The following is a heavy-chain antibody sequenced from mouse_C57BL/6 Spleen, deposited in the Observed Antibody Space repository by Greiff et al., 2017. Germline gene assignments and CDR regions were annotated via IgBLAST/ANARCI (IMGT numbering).Heavy chain of an antibody. CDR2: IDPETGGT. D-gene: IGHD2-4*01. V-gene: IGHV1-15*01. CDR1: GYTFTDYE. Sequence: VKLMESGAELVRPGASVTLSCKASGYTFTDYEMHWVKQTPVHGLEWIGAIDPETGGTAYNQKFKGKAILTADKSSSTAYMELRSLTSEDSAVYYCTRWVYDYDPSGFGYWGQGTTLTVSS. J-gene: IGHJ2*01. CDR3: TRWVYDYDPSGFGY.